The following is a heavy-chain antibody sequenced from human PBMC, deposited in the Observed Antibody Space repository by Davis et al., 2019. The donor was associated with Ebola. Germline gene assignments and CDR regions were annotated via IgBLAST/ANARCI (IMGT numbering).Heavy chain of an antibody. J-gene: IGHJ4*02. D-gene: IGHD6-13*01. CDR3: AREVYSSSWYIKDY. CDR2: ISGSGGST. Sequence: GGSLRLSCAASGFTFSTYTMTWVRQAPGKGLEWVSGISGSGGSTYYADSVKGRFTISRDNAKNSLYLQMNSLRDEDTAVYYCAREVYSSSWYIKDYWGQGTLVTVSS. V-gene: IGHV3-23*01. CDR1: GFTFSTYT.